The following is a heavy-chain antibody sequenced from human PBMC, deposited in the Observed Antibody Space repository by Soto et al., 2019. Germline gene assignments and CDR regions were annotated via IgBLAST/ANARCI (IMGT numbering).Heavy chain of an antibody. CDR3: AKDRLAGNFDY. J-gene: IGHJ4*02. CDR2: ISATGGST. Sequence: PGGSLSLSCAASGFPFNNYSMNWVRQAPGKGLEWVATISATGGSTYYADSVKGRFTISRDNSKNTLYLQMNGLRVEDTAVYYCAKDRLAGNFDYWGQGTQVTVSS. V-gene: IGHV3-23*01. CDR1: GFPFNNYS.